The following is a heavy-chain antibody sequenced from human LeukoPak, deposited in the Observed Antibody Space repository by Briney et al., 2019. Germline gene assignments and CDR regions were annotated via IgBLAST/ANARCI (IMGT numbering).Heavy chain of an antibody. J-gene: IGHJ4*02. Sequence: GGSLRLSCAASGFTFSNFAMSWVRQAPGKGLEWVSAISGSGGSTYYADSVKGRFTISRDNSKNTLYLQMNSLRAEDTAVYYCAKGAYGSGSYYKNYFDYWGQGTLVTVSS. V-gene: IGHV3-23*01. CDR3: AKGAYGSGSYYKNYFDY. CDR1: GFTFSNFA. CDR2: ISGSGGST. D-gene: IGHD3-10*01.